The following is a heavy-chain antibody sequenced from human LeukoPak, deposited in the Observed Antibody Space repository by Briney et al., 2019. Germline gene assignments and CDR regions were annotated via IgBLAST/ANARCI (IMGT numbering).Heavy chain of an antibody. CDR3: ARCTTGKTFGSLREIKKSREIDY. J-gene: IGHJ4*02. V-gene: IGHV3-21*01. CDR1: GFTFSSYG. CDR2: ISSSSSYI. D-gene: IGHD1-1*01. Sequence: GGSLRLSCAASGFTFSSYGMSWVRQAPGKGLEWVSSISSSSSYINYADSVRGRFTISRDNAKNSLFLQMDSLRGEDTAVYYCARCTTGKTFGSLREIKKSREIDYWGQGTLVTVSS.